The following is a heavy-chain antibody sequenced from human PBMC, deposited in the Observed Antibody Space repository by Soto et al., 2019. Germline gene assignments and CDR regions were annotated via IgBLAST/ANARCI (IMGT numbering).Heavy chain of an antibody. CDR1: GESVSSNSAA. J-gene: IGHJ3*02. Sequence: SQTLSLTCVISGESVSSNSAAWSWIRQSPSRGLEWLGRTYYRSKWYYDYAVSVKSRITINPDTSKNQVSLQLTSVTPEDTAVYYCASEDGNDTFDMWGQGTVVTVSS. V-gene: IGHV6-1*01. D-gene: IGHD2-15*01. CDR2: TYYRSKWYY. CDR3: ASEDGNDTFDM.